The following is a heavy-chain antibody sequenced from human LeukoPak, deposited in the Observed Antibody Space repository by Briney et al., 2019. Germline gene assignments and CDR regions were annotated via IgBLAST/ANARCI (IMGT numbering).Heavy chain of an antibody. CDR1: GGSISGYY. V-gene: IGHV4-59*01. CDR2: IYYSGST. J-gene: IGHJ4*02. D-gene: IGHD1-26*01. Sequence: PSETLSLTCTVSGGSISGYYYNWIRQPPGKGLEWIGYIYYSGSTNYNPSLKSRVTISLDTSKNQFSLKLSSVTTADTATYFCSRESGPFCPFGYWGQGTLVIVSS. CDR3: SRESGPFCPFGY.